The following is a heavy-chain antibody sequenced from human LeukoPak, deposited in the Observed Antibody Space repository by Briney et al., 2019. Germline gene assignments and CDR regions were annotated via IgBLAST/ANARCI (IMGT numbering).Heavy chain of an antibody. CDR2: IYSGGST. CDR1: GFTVSSNY. Sequence: PGGSLRLSCEGSGFTVSSNYMCWVRQAPGKGLEWVSVIYSGGSTYYAGSVKGRFTISKDNSKNTLYLQMNSLRAEDTAVYYCATSAAVRLFDYWGQGALVTVSS. CDR3: ATSAAVRLFDY. J-gene: IGHJ4*02. V-gene: IGHV3-53*01. D-gene: IGHD2-2*01.